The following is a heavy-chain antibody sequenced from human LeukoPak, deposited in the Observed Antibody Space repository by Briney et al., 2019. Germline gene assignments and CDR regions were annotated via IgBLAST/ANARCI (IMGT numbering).Heavy chain of an antibody. CDR3: ATELPPLAKYYSDY. Sequence: TGRSLSLSCAASGFTFRSYGMHWVRQAPGKGLQWVAVIWYDGSNKYYADSVKGRFTISRDNSKNTLCLQMNCLRAEDTAVYYCATELPPLAKYYSDYWGQGTLVTVSS. V-gene: IGHV3-33*01. CDR1: GFTFRSYG. D-gene: IGHD2/OR15-2a*01. J-gene: IGHJ4*02. CDR2: IWYDGSNK.